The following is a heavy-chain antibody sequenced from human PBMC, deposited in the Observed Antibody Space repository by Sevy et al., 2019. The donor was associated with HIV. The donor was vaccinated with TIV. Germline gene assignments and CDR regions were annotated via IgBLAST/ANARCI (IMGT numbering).Heavy chain of an antibody. D-gene: IGHD2-21*02. CDR2: LYTGGTT. J-gene: IGHJ4*02. Sequence: GGSLRLSCAASGFTVSSNYMSWVRQAPGKGLEWVSVLYTGGTTYYADSVKGRFTISRDNSKNTLFLQMNSLRADDSAVYYCARGGGAYCGDNCIRALEYWGQGTLVTVSS. CDR3: ARGGGAYCGDNCIRALEY. V-gene: IGHV3-53*01. CDR1: GFTVSSNY.